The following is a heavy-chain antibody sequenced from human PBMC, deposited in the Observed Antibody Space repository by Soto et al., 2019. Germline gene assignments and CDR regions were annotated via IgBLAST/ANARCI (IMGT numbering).Heavy chain of an antibody. Sequence: GGSLRLSCAASGFNFGDYAMHWVRQTPGQGLEWVSGLNWNSVTPGYGDSVKGRFTISRDNAKTSLYLQMDSLRPEDTAIYYCAREGVTNYTDYYFDLWGHGALVTVSS. CDR3: AREGVTNYTDYYFDL. D-gene: IGHD4-4*01. CDR2: LNWNSVTP. CDR1: GFNFGDYA. J-gene: IGHJ4*01. V-gene: IGHV3-9*01.